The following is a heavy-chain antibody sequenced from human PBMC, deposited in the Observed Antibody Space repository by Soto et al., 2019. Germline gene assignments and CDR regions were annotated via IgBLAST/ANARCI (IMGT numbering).Heavy chain of an antibody. CDR2: IKQDGNEQ. V-gene: IGHV3-7*03. Sequence: PGGSLRLSCAASGFTFSDYLMTWARQASGKGLEWVATIKQDGNEQYYVDSVKGRFTISRDNPKNSLYLQMNSLRAEDTAVYYYARVSPPPDYWGQGALVTVSS. J-gene: IGHJ4*02. CDR3: ARVSPPPDY. CDR1: GFTFSDYL.